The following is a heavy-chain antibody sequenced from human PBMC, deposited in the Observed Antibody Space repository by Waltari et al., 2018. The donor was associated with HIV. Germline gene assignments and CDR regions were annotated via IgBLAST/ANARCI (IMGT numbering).Heavy chain of an antibody. D-gene: IGHD3-10*01. CDR2: INHSGST. CDR1: GVSFRGYY. Sequence: QVQLQQWGAGLLKPSETLSLTCAVYGVSFRGYYCSWIRQSPGKGLEWIGEINHSGSTNYNPSLKSRVTMSVDTSKNQFSLKLSFVTAADTAVYYCARGGNYYGSGSYYKLDYWGQGTLVTVSS. V-gene: IGHV4-34*01. J-gene: IGHJ4*02. CDR3: ARGGNYYGSGSYYKLDY.